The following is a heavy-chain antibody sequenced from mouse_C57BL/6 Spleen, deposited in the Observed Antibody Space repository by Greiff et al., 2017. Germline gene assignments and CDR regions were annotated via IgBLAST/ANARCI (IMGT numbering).Heavy chain of an antibody. D-gene: IGHD2-12*01. Sequence: VQLQQSGAELVKPGASVKMSCKASGYTFTSYWITWVKQRPGQGLEWLGDIYPGSGSTNYNEKFKSKATLTVDTSSSTAYMQLSSLTSEDSAVYYCARYSFYAMDDWGQGTSVTVSS. CDR3: ARYSFYAMDD. CDR2: IYPGSGST. V-gene: IGHV1-55*01. J-gene: IGHJ4*01. CDR1: GYTFTSYW.